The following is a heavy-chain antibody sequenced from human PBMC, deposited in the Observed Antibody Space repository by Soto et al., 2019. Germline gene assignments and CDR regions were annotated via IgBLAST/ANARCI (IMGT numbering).Heavy chain of an antibody. CDR3: ARDREGGYQLLDGMDV. CDR1: GGTFSSYA. CDR2: IIPIFGTA. V-gene: IGHV1-69*01. J-gene: IGHJ6*02. Sequence: QVQLVQSGAEVKKPGSSVKVSCKASGGTFSSYAISWVRQAPGQGLEWMGGIIPIFGTANYAQKFQGRVTITADESTSTAYKELGRLRSEDTAGYYCARDREGGYQLLDGMDVWGQGTTVTVSS. D-gene: IGHD2-2*01.